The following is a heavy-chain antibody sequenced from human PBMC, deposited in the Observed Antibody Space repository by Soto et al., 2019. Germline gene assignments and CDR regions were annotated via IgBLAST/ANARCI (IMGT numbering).Heavy chain of an antibody. J-gene: IGHJ6*02. Sequence: SVTVSCTASGVTFSSYASSWVRQAPGQPLEWMGGIIPIFGTANYAQKFQGRVTITADESTSTAYMELSSLKTEDTAVYYCATGLIGTSGDYYYGMDVCGQGTTVTVS. D-gene: IGHD1-7*01. CDR2: IIPIFGTA. V-gene: IGHV1-69*01. CDR3: ATGLIGTSGDYYYGMDV. CDR1: GVTFSSYA.